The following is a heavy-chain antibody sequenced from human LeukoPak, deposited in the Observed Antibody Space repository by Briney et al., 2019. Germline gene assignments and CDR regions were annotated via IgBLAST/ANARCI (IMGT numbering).Heavy chain of an antibody. Sequence: GRSLRLSCAASGFTFSNYGMHWVRQGPGKGLEWVAVISYGGSNKHYADSVNGRFTISRDNSKNTLYLQMNSLRVEDSAVYYCAKPLYFGESLNWFDPWGQGTLVTVSS. CDR1: GFTFSNYG. J-gene: IGHJ5*02. D-gene: IGHD3-10*01. V-gene: IGHV3-30*18. CDR3: AKPLYFGESLNWFDP. CDR2: ISYGGSNK.